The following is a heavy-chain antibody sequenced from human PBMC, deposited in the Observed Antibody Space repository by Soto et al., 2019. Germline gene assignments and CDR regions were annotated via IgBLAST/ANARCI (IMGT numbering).Heavy chain of an antibody. J-gene: IGHJ6*02. V-gene: IGHV3-23*01. Sequence: GGSLRLSCAASGFTFSSYAMSWVRQAPGKGLEWVSAISGSGGSTYYADSVKGRFTIARDNSKNTLYLQMNSLRAEDTAVYYCAKWIKAYGGNKNYYGMDVWGQGTTVTVSS. D-gene: IGHD4-17*01. CDR3: AKWIKAYGGNKNYYGMDV. CDR1: GFTFSSYA. CDR2: ISGSGGST.